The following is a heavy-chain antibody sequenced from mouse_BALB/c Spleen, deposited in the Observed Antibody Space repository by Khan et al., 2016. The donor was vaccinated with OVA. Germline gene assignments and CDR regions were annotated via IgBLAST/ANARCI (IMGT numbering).Heavy chain of an antibody. CDR3: ARSRYYSYGYALGC. Sequence: EVKLLESGPGLVKPSQSLSLTCTVTGYAITSDYAWNWIRQFPGNKLEWMGYISSTGSTSYNPSLKSRITITRDTSKNQFFLQLKSVTTEDTATYYCARSRYYSYGYALGCGGRGTSVTVSS. CDR2: ISSTGST. CDR1: GYAITSDYA. J-gene: IGHJ4*01. D-gene: IGHD2-14*01. V-gene: IGHV3-2*02.